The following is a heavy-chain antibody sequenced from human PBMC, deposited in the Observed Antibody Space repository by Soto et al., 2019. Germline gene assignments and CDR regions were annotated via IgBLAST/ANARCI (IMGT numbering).Heavy chain of an antibody. J-gene: IGHJ4*02. V-gene: IGHV4-30-4*08. D-gene: IGHD3-22*01. CDR3: AREDNSSGYPDPNFDY. CDR2: IYYSGNI. Sequence: SETLSLTCTVSGGSISSGAYYWSWIRQHPGKGLEWIGYIYYSGNIYYNPSLKSRVTISVDTSKNQFSLKLSSVTAADTAVYFCAREDNSSGYPDPNFDYWGQGTLVTVSS. CDR1: GGSISSGAYY.